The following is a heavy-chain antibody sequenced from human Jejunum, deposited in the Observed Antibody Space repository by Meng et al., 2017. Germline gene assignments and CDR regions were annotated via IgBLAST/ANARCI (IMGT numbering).Heavy chain of an antibody. D-gene: IGHD3-3*01. J-gene: IGHJ4*02. CDR3: ARDLTYGFLE. Sequence: QGRVVQSGAEVMQPGASVKVSCKASGNTFTSQAMNWVRQAPGQGLEWMGWINTNTGNPRYAQGFTGRFVFSLDTSVSTAYLQITSLKAEDTAVYYCARDLTYGFLEWGQGTLVTVSS. V-gene: IGHV7-4-1*02. CDR1: GNTFTSQA. CDR2: INTNTGNP.